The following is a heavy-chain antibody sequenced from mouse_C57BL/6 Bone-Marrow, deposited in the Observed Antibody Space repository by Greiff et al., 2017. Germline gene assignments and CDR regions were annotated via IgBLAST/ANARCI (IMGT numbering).Heavy chain of an antibody. CDR2: INSDGGRT. Sequence: EVKVLQSGGGLVQPGESLKLSCESNEYEFPSHDMPWVRKTPEKRLELVAAINSDGGRTYYPDTMSRLFIISRYNTPKTLSLLMSSLTSDHPALHYCARHDAYDGGFASWGHGTLVPVSA. CDR1: EYEFPSHD. V-gene: IGHV5-2*01. J-gene: IGHJ3*01. CDR3: ARHDAYDGGFAS. D-gene: IGHD2-2*01.